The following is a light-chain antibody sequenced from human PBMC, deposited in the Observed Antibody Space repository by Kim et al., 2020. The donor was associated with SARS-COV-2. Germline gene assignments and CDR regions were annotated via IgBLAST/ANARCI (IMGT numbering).Light chain of an antibody. J-gene: IGLJ2*01. CDR2: QDS. CDR3: QAWDSSTAV. CDR1: KLGDKY. V-gene: IGLV3-1*01. Sequence: PGQTASITCPGDKLGDKYACWYQQKPGQSPVLVIYQDSKRPSGIPERFSGSNSGNTATLTISGTQAMDEADYYCQAWDSSTAVFGGGTQLTVL.